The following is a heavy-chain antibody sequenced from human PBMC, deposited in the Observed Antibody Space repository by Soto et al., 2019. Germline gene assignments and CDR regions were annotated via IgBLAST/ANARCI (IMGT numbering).Heavy chain of an antibody. CDR3: ARGAPYYYGSGSYYNLSRNFDY. CDR1: GGSFSGYY. D-gene: IGHD3-10*01. CDR2: INHSGST. Sequence: PSETLSLTCAVYGGSFSGYYWSWIRQPPGKGLEWIGEINHSGSTNYNPSLKSRVTISVDTSKNQFSLKLSSVTAADTAVYYCARGAPYYYGSGSYYNLSRNFDYWGQGTLVTVS. V-gene: IGHV4-34*01. J-gene: IGHJ4*02.